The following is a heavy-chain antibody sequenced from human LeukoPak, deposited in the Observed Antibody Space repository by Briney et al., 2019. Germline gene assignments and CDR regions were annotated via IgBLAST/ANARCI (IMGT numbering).Heavy chain of an antibody. J-gene: IGHJ3*02. CDR1: GFTFDDYA. CDR3: AKDGLEWELTSAFDI. CDR2: ISWNSGSI. V-gene: IGHV3-9*01. Sequence: GRSLRLSCAASGFTFDDYAMHWVRQAPGKGLEGVSGISWNSGSIVYADSVKGRFTISRDNAKNSLYLQMNSLRAEDTALYYCAKDGLEWELTSAFDIWGQGTMVTVSS. D-gene: IGHD1-26*01.